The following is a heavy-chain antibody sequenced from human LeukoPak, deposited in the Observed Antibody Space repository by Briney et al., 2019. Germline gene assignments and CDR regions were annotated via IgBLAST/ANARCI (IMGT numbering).Heavy chain of an antibody. D-gene: IGHD3-10*01. CDR1: GYTLTELS. V-gene: IGHV1-24*01. J-gene: IGHJ4*02. CDR2: VDPDDGET. CDR3: ATDLAMVRGVIGGDY. Sequence: ASVKVSCKVSGYTLTELSMNWVRQAPGEGLEWMGGVDPDDGETIYAQKFQGRVTMTEDTSTDTAYMELSSLTSDDTAVYYCATDLAMVRGVIGGDYWGQGTLVTVSS.